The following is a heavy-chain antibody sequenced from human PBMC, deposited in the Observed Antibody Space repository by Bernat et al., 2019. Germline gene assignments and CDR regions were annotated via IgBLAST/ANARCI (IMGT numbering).Heavy chain of an antibody. D-gene: IGHD3-16*02. J-gene: IGHJ4*02. Sequence: QVQLQESGPGLVKPSQTLSLTCTVSGGSISSGGYYWSWIRQHPGKGLEWIGYIYYSGSTYYNPSLKSRVTISVATSKNQFSLKLSSVTAADTAVYYCARSHYDYIWGSYRFELYFDYWGQGTLVTVSS. CDR3: ARSHYDYIWGSYRFELYFDY. CDR2: IYYSGST. CDR1: GGSISSGGYY. V-gene: IGHV4-31*03.